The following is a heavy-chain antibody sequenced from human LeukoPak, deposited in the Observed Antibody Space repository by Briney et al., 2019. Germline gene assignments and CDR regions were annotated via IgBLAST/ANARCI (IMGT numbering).Heavy chain of an antibody. J-gene: IGHJ5*02. D-gene: IGHD3-10*01. CDR1: GYTFTGYY. CDR2: MNPKSGNT. CDR3: TKASLAFGTKYFDP. Sequence: GASVKVSCKASGYTFTGYYMHWVRQAPGQGLEWMGWMNPKSGNTGYGQKFQGRVTMTRVTSITTAYMELRSLRSDDTAVYYCTKASLAFGTKYFDPWGQGTLVTVSS. V-gene: IGHV1-2*02.